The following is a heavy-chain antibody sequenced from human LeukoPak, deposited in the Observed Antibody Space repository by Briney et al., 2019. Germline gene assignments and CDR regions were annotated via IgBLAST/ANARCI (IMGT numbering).Heavy chain of an antibody. J-gene: IGHJ4*02. CDR2: IYYSGST. V-gene: IGHV4-39*07. CDR3: ARFPYSGYDGFDY. Sequence: SETLSLTCTVSGGSISSSSYYWGWIRQPPGKGLEWIGSIYYSGSTYYNPSLKSRVTISVDTSKNQFSLKLSSVTAADTAVYYCARFPYSGYDGFDYWGQGTLVTVSS. D-gene: IGHD5-12*01. CDR1: GGSISSSSYY.